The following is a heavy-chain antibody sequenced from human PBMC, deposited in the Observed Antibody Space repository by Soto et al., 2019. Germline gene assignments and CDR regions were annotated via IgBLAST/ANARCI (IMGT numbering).Heavy chain of an antibody. V-gene: IGHV4-59*01. CDR2: IYYSGST. J-gene: IGHJ4*02. CDR1: GGSISSYY. CDR3: ARDAPYYGSGSGSFDY. Sequence: SETLSLTCTVSGGSISSYYWSWIRQPPGKGLEWIGYIYYSGSTNYNPSLKSRVTISVDTSKNQFSLKLSSVTAADTAVYYCARDAPYYGSGSGSFDYWGQGTLVTVSS. D-gene: IGHD3-10*01.